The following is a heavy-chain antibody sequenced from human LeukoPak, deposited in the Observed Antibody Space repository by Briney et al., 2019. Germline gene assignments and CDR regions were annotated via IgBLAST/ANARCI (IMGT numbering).Heavy chain of an antibody. V-gene: IGHV3-20*04. CDR3: ASGGATGAFDI. CDR1: GFTFDDYG. CDR2: INWNGGST. J-gene: IGHJ3*02. Sequence: GGSLRLSCAASGFTFDDYGMSWVRQAPGRGLEWVSGINWNGGSTGYADSVKGRFTISRDNAKNSLYLQMNSLRAEDTALYYCASGGATGAFDIWGQGTMVTVSS. D-gene: IGHD1-26*01.